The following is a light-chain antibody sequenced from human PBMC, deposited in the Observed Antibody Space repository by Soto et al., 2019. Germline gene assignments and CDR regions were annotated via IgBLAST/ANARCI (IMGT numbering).Light chain of an antibody. J-gene: IGKJ4*01. CDR3: QQFDNVPLT. Sequence: DSRRTQYPSSLSASVGDRVTITCQASQDISNYLNWYQQKPGKAPKLLIYDASNLETGVPSRFSGSGSGTDFTLTITSLQPEDIATYYCQQFDNVPLTFGGGTKVDI. CDR1: QDISNY. CDR2: DAS. V-gene: IGKV1-33*01.